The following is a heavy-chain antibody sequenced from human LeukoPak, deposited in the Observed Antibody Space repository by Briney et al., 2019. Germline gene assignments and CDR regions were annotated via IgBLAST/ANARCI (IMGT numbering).Heavy chain of an antibody. CDR3: ATSFSANGANWFDP. CDR1: GGSFSGYY. Sequence: SETLSLTCAVYGGSFSGYYWSWLRQPPGKGLEWIGEINHSGSTNYNPSLKSRVTISVDMSKNQFSLKLSSVTAADTAVYYCATSFSANGANWFDPWGQGTLVTVPS. CDR2: INHSGST. V-gene: IGHV4-34*01. J-gene: IGHJ5*02. D-gene: IGHD2-8*01.